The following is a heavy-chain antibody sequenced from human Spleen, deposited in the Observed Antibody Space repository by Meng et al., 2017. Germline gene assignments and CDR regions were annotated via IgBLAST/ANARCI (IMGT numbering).Heavy chain of an antibody. CDR2: IWYDGNRK. CDR3: ARDCCSEVGPIDY. Sequence: GESLKISCATSGFTFSSYGMHWVRQAPGKGLEWVAVIWYDGNRKYYADSVKGRFTISRDNSKNTLYLQVSSLRAEDTAVYYCARDCCSEVGPIDYWGQGTLVTVSS. V-gene: IGHV3-33*01. J-gene: IGHJ4*02. CDR1: GFTFSSYG. D-gene: IGHD2-15*01.